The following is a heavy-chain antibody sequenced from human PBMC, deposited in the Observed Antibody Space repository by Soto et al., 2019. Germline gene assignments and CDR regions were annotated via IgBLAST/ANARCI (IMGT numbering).Heavy chain of an antibody. CDR2: ISSSSSYI. CDR3: ARDQCSSTSCYSF. CDR1: GFTFSSDS. D-gene: IGHD2-2*01. V-gene: IGHV3-21*03. Sequence: EVPLVESGGGLVKPGGSLRLSCAASGFTFSSDSMNWVRQAPGKGLEWVSSISSSSSYIYYADSVKGRFTISRDNAKNSLYLQMNSLRAEDTAVYYCARDQCSSTSCYSFWGQGTLVTVSS. J-gene: IGHJ4*02.